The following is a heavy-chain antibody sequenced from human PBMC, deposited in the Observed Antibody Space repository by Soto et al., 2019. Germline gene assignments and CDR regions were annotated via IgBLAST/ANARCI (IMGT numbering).Heavy chain of an antibody. D-gene: IGHD6-19*01. CDR3: AREGKQSTDY. Sequence: SETLSLTCTVSGDSISSTTYSWGWIRRPPGKGLEWIASISFSGTTYYNPSLKSRVTISVDTSKNQFSLKLSSVTAADTAVYYCAREGKQSTDYWGQGTLVTVSS. J-gene: IGHJ4*02. V-gene: IGHV4-39*07. CDR2: ISFSGTT. CDR1: GDSISSTTYS.